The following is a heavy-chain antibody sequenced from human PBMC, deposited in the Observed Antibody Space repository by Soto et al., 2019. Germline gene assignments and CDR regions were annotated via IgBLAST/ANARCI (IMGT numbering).Heavy chain of an antibody. CDR2: IYTSGST. V-gene: IGHV3-53*04. J-gene: IGHJ4*02. CDR3: ARGLWFGQLYADL. Sequence: EVQLVESGGGLVQPGGSLRLSCEASGFTVSSNYMSWVRQAPGKGLEWVSVIYTSGSTYYADSVKGRFTMSRHNSKNTLFLQLNSLRNEDTAVYYCARGLWFGQLYADLWGQGTLVTVSS. D-gene: IGHD3-10*01. CDR1: GFTVSSNY.